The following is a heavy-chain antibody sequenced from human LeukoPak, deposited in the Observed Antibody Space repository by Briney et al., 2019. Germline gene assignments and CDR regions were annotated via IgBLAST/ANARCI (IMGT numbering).Heavy chain of an antibody. V-gene: IGHV4-59*01. D-gene: IGHD3-3*01. Sequence: KTSETLSLICTVSGGSISSYYWSWIRQPPGKGLEWIGYIYYSGSTNYNPSLKSRVTISVDTSKNQFSLKLSSVTAADTAVYYCARGGHYYDSKFDHWGQGTLVTVSS. CDR2: IYYSGST. CDR3: ARGGHYYDSKFDH. J-gene: IGHJ5*02. CDR1: GGSISSYY.